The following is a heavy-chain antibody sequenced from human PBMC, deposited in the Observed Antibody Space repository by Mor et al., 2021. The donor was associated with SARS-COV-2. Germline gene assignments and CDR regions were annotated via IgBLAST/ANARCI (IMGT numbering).Heavy chain of an antibody. CDR3: AKDLRWLSAFDI. V-gene: IGHV3-30*02. J-gene: IGHJ3*02. D-gene: IGHD4-17*01. CDR2: SNK. Sequence: SNKYYADSEKGRFTISRDNSKNTLYLQMNSLRAEDTAVYYCAKDLRWLSAFDIWGQGTMVTVSS.